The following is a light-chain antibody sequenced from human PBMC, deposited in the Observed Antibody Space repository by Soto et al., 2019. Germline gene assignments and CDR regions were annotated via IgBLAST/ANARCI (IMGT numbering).Light chain of an antibody. CDR2: AAS. J-gene: IGKJ5*01. CDR1: QSISSY. V-gene: IGKV1-39*01. Sequence: DIQMTQSPSSLSASVGDRVTITCRASQSISSYLNWYQQKPGKAPKLLIYAASSLQSGVPSRFSGSGSGTDFTLTISSLQPEDFATYNCQQFHTYPFGFGQGTRLEIK. CDR3: QQFHTYPFG.